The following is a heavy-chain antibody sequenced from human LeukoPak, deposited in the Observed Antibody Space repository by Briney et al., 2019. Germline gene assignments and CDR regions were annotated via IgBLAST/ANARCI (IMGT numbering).Heavy chain of an antibody. CDR3: ARDGGREGGYFDL. Sequence: PSETLSLTCTVSGGSVSSGRYYWGWIRQPPGKGLEWIGYIYNSGGTIYNPSLKSRVTMSADMSKNQFSLKLTSVTAADTAVYYCARDGGREGGYFDLWGRGTHVSVSS. J-gene: IGHJ2*01. CDR2: IYNSGGT. V-gene: IGHV4-61*01. CDR1: GGSVSSGRYY. D-gene: IGHD2-15*01.